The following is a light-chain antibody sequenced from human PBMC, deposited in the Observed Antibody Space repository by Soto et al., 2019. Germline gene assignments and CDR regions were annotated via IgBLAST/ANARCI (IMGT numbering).Light chain of an antibody. V-gene: IGLV3-21*02. CDR3: QVWDSSSDHHWV. J-gene: IGLJ3*02. CDR2: DDS. CDR1: NIGRTS. Sequence: SYELTQPPSVSVAPGQTARINCGGNNIGRTSVHWYRQKPGQAPVLVVYDDSDRPSGIPERFSGSNSGNTATLTISRVEAGDEADYFCQVWDSSSDHHWVFGGGTKVTVL.